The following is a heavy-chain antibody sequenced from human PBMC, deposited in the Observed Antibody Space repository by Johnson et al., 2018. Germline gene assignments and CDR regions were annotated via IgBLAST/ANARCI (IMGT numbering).Heavy chain of an antibody. J-gene: IGHJ3*02. CDR3: ARVGSSSWVAAFDI. V-gene: IGHV3-74*01. CDR1: GFTFSSYW. CDR2: MNSDGSST. Sequence: VQLQESGGGLVQPGGSLRLSCAASGFTFSSYWMHWVRQAPGKGLVWVSRMNSDGSSTSYADSVKGRFTISRDNAKNPLYLQMNSLRAEDTAVYYCARVGSSSWVAAFDIWGQGTTVTVSS. D-gene: IGHD6-6*01.